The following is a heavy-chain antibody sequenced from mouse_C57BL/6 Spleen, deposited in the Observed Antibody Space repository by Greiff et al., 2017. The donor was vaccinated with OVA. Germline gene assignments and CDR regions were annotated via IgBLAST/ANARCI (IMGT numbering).Heavy chain of an antibody. CDR2: ISSGSSTI. D-gene: IGHD1-1*01. CDR3: ARNYDGSSYLDY. J-gene: IGHJ2*01. Sequence: EVHLVESGGGLVKPGGSLKLSCAASGFTFSDYGMHWVRQAPEKGLEWVAYISSGSSTIYYADTVKGRFTISRDNAKNTLFLQMTSLRSEDTAMYYCARNYDGSSYLDYWGQGTTLTVSS. V-gene: IGHV5-17*01. CDR1: GFTFSDYG.